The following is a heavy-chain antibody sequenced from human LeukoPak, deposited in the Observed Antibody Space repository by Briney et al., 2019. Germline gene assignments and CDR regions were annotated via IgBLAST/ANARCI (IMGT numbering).Heavy chain of an antibody. CDR3: ARLRITMVRGVIITVGMDV. D-gene: IGHD3-10*01. J-gene: IGHJ6*02. Sequence: SETLSLTCTVSGGSISSGSYYWSWIRQPAGKGLEWIGRIYTSGSTNYNPSLKSRVTISVDTSKNQFSLKLSSVTAADTAVYYCARLRITMVRGVIITVGMDVWGQGTTVTVSS. CDR2: IYTSGST. V-gene: IGHV4-61*02. CDR1: GGSISSGSYY.